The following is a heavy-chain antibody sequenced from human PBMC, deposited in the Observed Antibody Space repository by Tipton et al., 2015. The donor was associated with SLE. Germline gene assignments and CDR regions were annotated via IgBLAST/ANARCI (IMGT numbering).Heavy chain of an antibody. J-gene: IGHJ4*02. D-gene: IGHD6-6*01. CDR2: IYYSGST. CDR3: ARHAGSSSSFDY. V-gene: IGHV4-30-2*01. Sequence: TLSLTCAVSGSSVSSGPYYWSWVRQPPGKGLEWIGCIYYSGSTYYSPPLSSRVSISLDRSKNQFSLKLSSVTAADTAVYYCARHAGSSSSFDYWGQGILVTVSS. CDR1: GSSVSSGPYY.